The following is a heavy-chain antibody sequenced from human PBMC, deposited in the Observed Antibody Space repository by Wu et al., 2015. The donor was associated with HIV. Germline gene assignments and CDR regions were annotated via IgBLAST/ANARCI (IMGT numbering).Heavy chain of an antibody. V-gene: IGHV1-69*01. J-gene: IGHJ6*03. CDR3: ARGDRDYYFYMDV. Sequence: QVQLVQSGAEVKKPGASVKVSCKASGYNFIGYYMHWVRQAPGQGLEWMGGISPRFGTAHYAQQFQGRVTITADDSSTTVYMDLSSLRSDDTALYYCARGDRDYYFYMDVWGKGTTVIVSS. CDR1: GYNFIGYY. CDR2: ISPRFGTA.